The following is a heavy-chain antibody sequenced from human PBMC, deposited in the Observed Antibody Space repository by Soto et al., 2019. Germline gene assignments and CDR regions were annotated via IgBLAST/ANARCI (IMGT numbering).Heavy chain of an antibody. Sequence: SETLSLTCTVSGGSISSSSYYWGWIRQPPGKGLECIGSIYYSGSTYYNPSLKSRVTISVDTSKNQFSLKLSSVTAADTAVYYCALTTVTADYWGQGTPVT. J-gene: IGHJ4*02. CDR1: GGSISSSSYY. V-gene: IGHV4-39*01. CDR2: IYYSGST. CDR3: ALTTVTADY. D-gene: IGHD4-17*01.